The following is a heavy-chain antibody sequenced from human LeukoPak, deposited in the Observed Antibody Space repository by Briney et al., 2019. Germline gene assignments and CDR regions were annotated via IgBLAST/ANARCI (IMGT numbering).Heavy chain of an antibody. CDR3: ARDRRGYCSSTSCYTGVIYYFDY. Sequence: ASVKVSCKASGYTFPSYGISWVRQAPGQGLEWMGWISAYNGSTNYAQKLQGRVTMTTDTSTSTAYMELRSLRSDDTAVYYCARDRRGYCSSTSCYTGVIYYFDYWGQGTLVTVSS. J-gene: IGHJ4*02. CDR2: ISAYNGST. D-gene: IGHD2-2*02. V-gene: IGHV1-18*01. CDR1: GYTFPSYG.